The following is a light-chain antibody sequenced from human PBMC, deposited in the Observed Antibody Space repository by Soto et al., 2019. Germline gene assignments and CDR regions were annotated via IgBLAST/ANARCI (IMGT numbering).Light chain of an antibody. V-gene: IGLV2-14*02. CDR3: SSYTNTRSLV. CDR1: SSVVGAYNL. Sequence: QSALTQPASVSGSPGQSITISCTGTSSVVGAYNLVSWYQQHTGRAPKLFIVDVSDRPSGVSDRFSGSKSGNTASLTISGLQAEDAASYYCSSYTNTRSLVFGGGTKLTVL. CDR2: DVS. J-gene: IGLJ3*02.